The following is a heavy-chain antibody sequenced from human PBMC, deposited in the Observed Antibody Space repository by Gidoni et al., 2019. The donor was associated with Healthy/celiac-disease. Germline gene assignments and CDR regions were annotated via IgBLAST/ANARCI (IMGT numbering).Heavy chain of an antibody. CDR2: ISGSGGST. D-gene: IGHD3-22*01. Sequence: EVQLLESGGGLVQPGGSLRLSCAASGFTFSSYAMSWVRQAPGKGLEWVSAISGSGGSTYYADSVKGRFTISRDNSKNTLYLQMNSLRAEDTAVYYYAKESGYYDSSGYCFDYWGQGTLVTVSS. V-gene: IGHV3-23*01. CDR3: AKESGYYDSSGYCFDY. J-gene: IGHJ4*02. CDR1: GFTFSSYA.